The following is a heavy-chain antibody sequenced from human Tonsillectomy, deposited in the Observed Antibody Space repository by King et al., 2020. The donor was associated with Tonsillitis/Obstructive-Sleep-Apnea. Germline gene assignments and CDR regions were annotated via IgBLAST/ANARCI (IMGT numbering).Heavy chain of an antibody. CDR1: GYSFTTYW. D-gene: IGHD2-2*02. CDR2: IYPGDSDT. V-gene: IGHV5-51*01. Sequence: DVQLVESGAEVKKPGESLKISCKGSGYSFTTYWIGWVRQMPGKGLEWMGIIYPGDSDTRYSPSFQGLVTISADKSISTAYLQWSSLKASDTAMYYCARRGGPIRPAEYFDYYMDVWGKGTTVTVPS. CDR3: ARRGGPIRPAEYFDYYMDV. J-gene: IGHJ6*03.